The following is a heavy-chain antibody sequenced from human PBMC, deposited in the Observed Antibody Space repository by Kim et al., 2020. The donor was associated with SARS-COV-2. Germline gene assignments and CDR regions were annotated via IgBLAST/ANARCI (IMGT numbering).Heavy chain of an antibody. Sequence: SETLSLTCTVSGGSLSSSSYYWGWIRQPPGKELEWIGTDYYIGNTYYNPTLQSRVTISVDTSQNPFSLKLGSVTAAATAVYSCAIHQRYSSGWYV. J-gene: IGHJ2*01. CDR1: GGSLSSSSYY. CDR3: AIHQRYSSGWYV. V-gene: IGHV4-39*01. D-gene: IGHD6-19*01. CDR2: DYYIGNT.